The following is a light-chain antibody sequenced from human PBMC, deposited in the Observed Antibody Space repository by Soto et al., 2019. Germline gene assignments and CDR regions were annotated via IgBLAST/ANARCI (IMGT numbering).Light chain of an antibody. J-gene: IGKJ1*01. CDR2: AAS. Sequence: DIQMTQSPSSVSASVGDRVTITCRASQAISTWLAWYQQKPGKAPKLLIYAASHLQTGVPSRFSGSVSGTDFTLTISSLQPEDFATYYCQQANSFPRTFGQGTKVEIK. CDR3: QQANSFPRT. V-gene: IGKV1D-12*01. CDR1: QAISTW.